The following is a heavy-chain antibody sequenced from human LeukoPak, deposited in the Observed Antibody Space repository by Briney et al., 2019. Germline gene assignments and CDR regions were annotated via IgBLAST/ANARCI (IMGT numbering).Heavy chain of an antibody. V-gene: IGHV1-69*01. CDR2: IIPIFGTA. Sequence: SVKVSCKASGGTFSSYAISWVRQAPGQGLEWMGGIIPIFGTANYAQKLQGRGTITADECTSTDHLGRSGLRSEDTAVYYCARGHSSSWSDAFDIWGQGTMVTVSS. D-gene: IGHD6-13*01. CDR1: GGTFSSYA. J-gene: IGHJ3*02. CDR3: ARGHSSSWSDAFDI.